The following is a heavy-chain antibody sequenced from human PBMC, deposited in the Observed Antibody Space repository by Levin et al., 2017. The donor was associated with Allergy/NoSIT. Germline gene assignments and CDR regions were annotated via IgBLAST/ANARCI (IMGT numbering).Heavy chain of an antibody. J-gene: IGHJ3*02. CDR3: ARGNLQSFDAFDI. CDR1: GFTFSGYW. CDR2: IHTDGSRT. D-gene: IGHD5-24*01. Sequence: GGSLRLSCAASGFTFSGYWMHWVRQAPGKGLVWVSRIHTDGSRTTFADFVKGRFTISRDNAKNTLYLQMNSLRAEDTAVYYCARGNLQSFDAFDIWGQGTMVTVSS. V-gene: IGHV3-74*03.